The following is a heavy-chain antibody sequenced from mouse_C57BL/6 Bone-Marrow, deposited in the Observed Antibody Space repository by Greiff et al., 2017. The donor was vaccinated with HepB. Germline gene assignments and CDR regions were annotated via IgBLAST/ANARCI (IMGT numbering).Heavy chain of an antibody. J-gene: IGHJ2*01. V-gene: IGHV1-54*01. CDR1: GYAFTNYL. Sequence: VQLQQSGAELVRPGTSVKVSCKASGYAFTNYLIEWVKQRPGQGLEWIGVINPGSGGTNYNEKFKGKATLTADKSSSTAYMQLSSLTSEDSAVYFCARSPDGYSYYFDYWGQGTTLTVSS. CDR3: ARSPDGYSYYFDY. CDR2: INPGSGGT. D-gene: IGHD2-3*01.